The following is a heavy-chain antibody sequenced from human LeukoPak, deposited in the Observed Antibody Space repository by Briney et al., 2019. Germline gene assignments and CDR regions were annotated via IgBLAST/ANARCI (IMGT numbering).Heavy chain of an antibody. CDR2: IYTSGST. V-gene: IGHV4-4*07. CDR3: ARAGRYYYDSNFDY. CDR1: GGSISSYY. Sequence: SETLSLTCPVSGGSISSYYWSWIRQPAGKGLEWIGRIYTSGSTNYNPSLKSRVTMSVDTSKNQLSLKLSSVTAADTAVYYCARAGRYYYDSNFDYWGQGTLVTVSS. J-gene: IGHJ4*02. D-gene: IGHD3-22*01.